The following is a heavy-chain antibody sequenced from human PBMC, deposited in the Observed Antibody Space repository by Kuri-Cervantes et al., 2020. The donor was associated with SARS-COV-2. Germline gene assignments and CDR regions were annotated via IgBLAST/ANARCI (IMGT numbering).Heavy chain of an antibody. J-gene: IGHJ5*02. CDR2: IYYSGST. CDR1: GVSVSHGTYS. V-gene: IGHV4-61*10. CDR3: ARERYDFWSGYYRWFDP. D-gene: IGHD3-3*01. Sequence: SETLSLTCAVSGVSVSHGTYSWSWLRQPAGRGLEWIGYIYYSGSTNYNPSLKSRVTISVDTSKNQFSLKLSSVTAADTAVYYCARERYDFWSGYYRWFDPWGQGTLVTVSS.